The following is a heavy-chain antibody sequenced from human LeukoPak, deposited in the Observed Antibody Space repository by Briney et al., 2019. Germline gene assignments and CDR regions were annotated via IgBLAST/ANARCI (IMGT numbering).Heavy chain of an antibody. Sequence: SETLSLTCTVSGGSISSSSYYWGWIRQPPGKGLEWIGSIYYSGSTYYNPSLKSRVTISVDTSKNQFSLKLSSVTAADTAVYYCARTDSSGYYRYWGQGTLVTVSS. CDR2: IYYSGST. CDR1: GGSISSSSYY. J-gene: IGHJ4*02. D-gene: IGHD3-22*01. CDR3: ARTDSSGYYRY. V-gene: IGHV4-39*01.